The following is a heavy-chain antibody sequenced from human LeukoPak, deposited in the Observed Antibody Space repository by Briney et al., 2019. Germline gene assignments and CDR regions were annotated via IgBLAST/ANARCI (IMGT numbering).Heavy chain of an antibody. CDR3: AKGGTGRGYSGYDPYYFDY. J-gene: IGHJ4*02. D-gene: IGHD5-12*01. V-gene: IGHV3-21*01. CDR2: ISSSSSYI. Sequence: GGSLRLSCAASGFTFSSYSMNWVRQAPGKGLEWVSSISSSSSYIYYADSVKGRFTISRDNAKNSLYLQMNSLRAEDTAVYYCAKGGTGRGYSGYDPYYFDYWGQGTLVTVSS. CDR1: GFTFSSYS.